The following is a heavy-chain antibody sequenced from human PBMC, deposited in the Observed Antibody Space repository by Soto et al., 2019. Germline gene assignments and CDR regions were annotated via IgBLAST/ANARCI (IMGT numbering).Heavy chain of an antibody. V-gene: IGHV1-8*01. CDR1: GYTFTSYD. CDR3: ARERSAAGTGRFDP. D-gene: IGHD6-13*01. Sequence: QVQLVQSGAEVKKPGASVKVSCKASGYTFTSYDINWVRQATGQGLEWMGWMNPNSGNTAYAQKFQGRVTMTRNTTISTAYMELSSLRSEDTAVYYCARERSAAGTGRFDPWGQGTLVTVSS. J-gene: IGHJ5*02. CDR2: MNPNSGNT.